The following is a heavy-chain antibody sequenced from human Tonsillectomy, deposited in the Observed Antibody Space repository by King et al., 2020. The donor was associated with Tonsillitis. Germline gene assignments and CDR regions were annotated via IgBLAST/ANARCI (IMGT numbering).Heavy chain of an antibody. CDR3: ARSRGLSSTRSNWFDP. J-gene: IGHJ5*02. D-gene: IGHD2-2*01. V-gene: IGHV1-8*01. Sequence: QLVQSGAEVKKRGASVKVSCKASGYTFTSYDINWVRQATGQGLEWMGWMNPNSGNTGYAQKFQGRVTLTRNTSVSTAYMELSSLRSEDTAVYYCARSRGLSSTRSNWFDPWGQGTLVTVSS. CDR1: GYTFTSYD. CDR2: MNPNSGNT.